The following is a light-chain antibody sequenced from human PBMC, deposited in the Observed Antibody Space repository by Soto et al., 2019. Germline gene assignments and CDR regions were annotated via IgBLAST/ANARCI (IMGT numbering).Light chain of an antibody. CDR3: QQYNKWPPIT. Sequence: EIVMTQSRGTLSVSPGERATLSCRASQSVSSNLAWDQQKPGQPPRLLSYGASTRATGIPARFSGSGSGTEFTLTITSLQSEDFAVYYCQQYNKWPPITFGQGTRLEIK. CDR2: GAS. CDR1: QSVSSN. V-gene: IGKV3-15*01. J-gene: IGKJ5*01.